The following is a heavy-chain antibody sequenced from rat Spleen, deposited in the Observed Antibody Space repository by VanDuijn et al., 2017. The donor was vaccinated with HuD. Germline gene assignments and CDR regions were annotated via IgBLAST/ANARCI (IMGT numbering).Heavy chain of an antibody. CDR1: GFTFSDYY. Sequence: EVQLMESGGGLVQPGRSLKLSCAASGFTFSDYYMAWVRQAPKKGLEWVASISYEGSGTYYGDSVKGRFTISRDNAKSTLYLQMNSLRSEDTATYFCARPGITSYVMHAWGQGVSVTVSS. V-gene: IGHV5-22*01. D-gene: IGHD1-4*01. J-gene: IGHJ4*01. CDR2: ISYEGSGT. CDR3: ARPGITSYVMHA.